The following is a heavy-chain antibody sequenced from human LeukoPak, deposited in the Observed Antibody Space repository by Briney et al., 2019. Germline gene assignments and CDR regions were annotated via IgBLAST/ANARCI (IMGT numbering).Heavy chain of an antibody. Sequence: PGGSLRLSCAASGFTFSTYDMNWVRQAPGKGLEWVSQITSRSEIYYADSVKGRFTISRDNAKNTLYLQMNCLRDEDTAVYYCARETAVAIDYWGQGTLLTVSS. CDR2: ITSRSEI. J-gene: IGHJ4*02. D-gene: IGHD6-19*01. CDR1: GFTFSTYD. CDR3: ARETAVAIDY. V-gene: IGHV3-48*03.